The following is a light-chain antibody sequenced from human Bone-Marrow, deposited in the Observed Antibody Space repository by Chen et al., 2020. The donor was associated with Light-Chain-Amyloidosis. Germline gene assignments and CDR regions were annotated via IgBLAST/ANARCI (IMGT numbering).Light chain of an antibody. Sequence: EIVVSQFPAPPSVSPGERATLSCRANQSGGSNLAWYQQSPGQPPRLLINGASTRATGIPGRFSGSGSGTEFTLTITSLQSEDFAVYYCQQYNDWPLTVGGGTKVEIK. J-gene: IGKJ4*01. CDR1: QSGGSN. CDR3: QQYNDWPLT. CDR2: GAS. V-gene: IGKV3-15*01.